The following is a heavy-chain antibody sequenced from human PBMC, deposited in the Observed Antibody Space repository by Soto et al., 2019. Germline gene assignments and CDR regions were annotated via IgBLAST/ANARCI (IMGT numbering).Heavy chain of an antibody. D-gene: IGHD3-22*01. J-gene: IGHJ6*02. CDR1: GYTFASYG. CDR3: ARGGYYDSSGARNYYFYGMNV. V-gene: IGHV1-18*01. CDR2: ISPYDGYT. Sequence: GASVKVSCKASGYTFASYGINWVRQAPGQGLEWLGWISPYDGYTHYAQILQGRVSMTTDTSTKTAYMELRSLRSDDTAIYYCARGGYYDSSGARNYYFYGMNVWGQGTTVTVSS.